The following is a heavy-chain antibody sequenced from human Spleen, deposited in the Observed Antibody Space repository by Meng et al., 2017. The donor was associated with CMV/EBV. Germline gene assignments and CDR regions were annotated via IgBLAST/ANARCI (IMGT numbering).Heavy chain of an antibody. J-gene: IGHJ6*02. CDR2: MNQDGSQK. Sequence: GESLKISCAVSGFSFSNYGMHWVRQAPGKGLEWVANMNQDGSQKNYVDSVKGRFTISRDNAKNSLFLQMNSLRAEDTAVYYCARVAAAGRGMDVWGQGTTVTVSS. D-gene: IGHD6-13*01. CDR1: GFSFSNYG. CDR3: ARVAAAGRGMDV. V-gene: IGHV3-7*04.